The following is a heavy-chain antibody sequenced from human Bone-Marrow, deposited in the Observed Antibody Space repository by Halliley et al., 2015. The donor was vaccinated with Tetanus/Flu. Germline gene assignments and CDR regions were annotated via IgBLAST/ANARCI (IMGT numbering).Heavy chain of an antibody. CDR1: GYTLNSYA. Sequence: QVQLVQSGAEVKKPGASVKVSCRASGYTLNSYAIHWVRQAPGQRLEWMGWINGVDSYRKYSQRFQGRVTITSVTSASTAYMELSSLTSEDTAVYYCARGQDHYFGPWGQGTLVTVSS. J-gene: IGHJ5*02. CDR3: ARGQDHYFGP. D-gene: IGHD2-15*01. V-gene: IGHV1-3*01. CDR2: INGVDSYR.